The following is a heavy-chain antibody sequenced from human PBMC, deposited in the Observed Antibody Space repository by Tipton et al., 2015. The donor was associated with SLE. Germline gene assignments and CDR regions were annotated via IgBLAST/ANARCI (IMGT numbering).Heavy chain of an antibody. J-gene: IGHJ4*02. CDR1: GFTFSSYS. CDR3: ARDKVAGHKLFGY. Sequence: SLRLSCAASGFTFSSYSMNWVRQAPGKGLEWVSSISSSGSYRYYADSVKGRFTISRDNAKNSLYLQMNSLRAEDTAVYYCARDKVAGHKLFGYWGQGTLVTVSS. V-gene: IGHV3-21*01. D-gene: IGHD6-19*01. CDR2: ISSSGSYR.